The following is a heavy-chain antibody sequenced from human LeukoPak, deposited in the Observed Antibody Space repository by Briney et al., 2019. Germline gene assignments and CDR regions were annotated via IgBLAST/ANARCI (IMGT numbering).Heavy chain of an antibody. CDR1: GYTFTSYG. V-gene: IGHV1-46*01. CDR2: VNPSGGST. Sequence: ASVKVSCKASGYTFTSYGISWVRQAPGQGLEWMGLVNPSGGSTNYAQKFQGRVTMTRDKSTSTVYMELSSLRSEDTAVYYCAREAVTIFGLVRTQTTKGPHRFDPWGQGTLVTVSS. CDR3: AREAVTIFGLVRTQTTKGPHRFDP. J-gene: IGHJ5*02. D-gene: IGHD3-3*01.